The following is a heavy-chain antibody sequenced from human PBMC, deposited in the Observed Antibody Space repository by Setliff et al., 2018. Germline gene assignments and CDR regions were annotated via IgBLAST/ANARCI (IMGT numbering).Heavy chain of an antibody. CDR1: GFTYNNCW. J-gene: IGHJ4*02. CDR3: FGAGTCSY. CDR2: INPDRSEK. D-gene: IGHD3-10*01. Sequence: PGGSLRLSCGASGFTYNNCWVSWVRQAPGKGLEWLASINPDRSEKYYVDSVKGRFTISRDNAKNSLSLQMNSLRTEDTAVYYCFGAGTCSYWGQGTLVTVSS. V-gene: IGHV3-7*01.